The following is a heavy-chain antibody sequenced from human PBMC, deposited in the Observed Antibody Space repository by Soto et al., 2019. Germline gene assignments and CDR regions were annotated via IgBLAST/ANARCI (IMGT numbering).Heavy chain of an antibody. D-gene: IGHD2-2*01. CDR3: ARDRAGYCSSTSCYPLSYYYYYGMDV. CDR2: INPSGGST. V-gene: IGHV1-46*01. Sequence: ASVKVSCKASGYTFTSYYMHWVRQAPGQGLEWMGIINPSGGSTSYAQKFQGRVTMTRDTSTSTVYMELSSLRSKDTAVYYCARDRAGYCSSTSCYPLSYYYYYGMDVWGQGTTVTVSS. CDR1: GYTFTSYY. J-gene: IGHJ6*02.